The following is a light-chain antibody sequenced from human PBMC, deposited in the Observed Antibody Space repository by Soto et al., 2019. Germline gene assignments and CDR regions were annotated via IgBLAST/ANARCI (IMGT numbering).Light chain of an antibody. V-gene: IGKV3-15*01. CDR2: GAS. CDR3: EKYNNWLWIT. J-gene: IGKJ1*01. Sequence: EIVMTQSPATLSVSPGERATLSCRASQSVSSNLAWYQQKPGQAPRLLIYGASTRATGVPARFSGSGSGTVFTLSLCSLQSEDLAVYYCEKYNNWLWITFGQGTKVDIK. CDR1: QSVSSN.